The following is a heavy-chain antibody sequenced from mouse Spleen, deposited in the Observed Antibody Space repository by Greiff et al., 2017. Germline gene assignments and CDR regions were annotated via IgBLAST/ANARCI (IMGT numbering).Heavy chain of an antibody. J-gene: IGHJ3*01. V-gene: IGHV1-53*01. CDR2: INPSNGGT. D-gene: IGHD2-4*01. CDR1: GYTFTSYW. Sequence: QVQLQQPGTELVKPGASVKLSCKASGYTFTSYWMHWVKQRHGQGLEWIGNINPSNGGTNYNEKLKSKATLTVDKSSSTAYMQLSSLTSEDSAVYYCAREGYDYDPFAYWGQGTLVTVSA. CDR3: AREGYDYDPFAY.